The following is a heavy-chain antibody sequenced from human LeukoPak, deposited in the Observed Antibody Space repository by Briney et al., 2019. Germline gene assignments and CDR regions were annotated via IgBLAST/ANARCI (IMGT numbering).Heavy chain of an antibody. D-gene: IGHD3-10*01. Sequence: GGSLRLSCAASGFTFSSYAMSWVRQAPGKGLEWVSAISGSGGSTYYADSVKGRFTISRDNSKNTLYLQMHSLRAEDTAVYYCAKNPSGSGSFDPWGQGTLVTVSS. J-gene: IGHJ5*02. CDR2: ISGSGGST. CDR3: AKNPSGSGSFDP. V-gene: IGHV3-23*01. CDR1: GFTFSSYA.